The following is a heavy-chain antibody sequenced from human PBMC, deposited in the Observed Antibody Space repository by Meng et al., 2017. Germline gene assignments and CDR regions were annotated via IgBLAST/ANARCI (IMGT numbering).Heavy chain of an antibody. CDR2: IDPTNDHT. J-gene: IGHJ4*02. V-gene: IGHV1-2*06. CDR3: ARDEDISAAGKLFGDY. CDR1: GYTFAAYW. Sequence: LVHPRHDVRKPRASVKLYLKTSGYTFAAYWKNWFRQAPGPGLEWMGRIDPTNDHTQYAQNFQGRVTMTSDTSISTVYMELNGLRSDDTAVYYCARDEDISAAGKLFGDYWGQGTLVTVSS. D-gene: IGHD6-13*01.